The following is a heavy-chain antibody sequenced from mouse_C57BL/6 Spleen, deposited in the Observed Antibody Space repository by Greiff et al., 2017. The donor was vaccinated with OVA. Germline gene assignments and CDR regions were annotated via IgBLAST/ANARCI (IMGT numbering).Heavy chain of an antibody. J-gene: IGHJ4*01. V-gene: IGHV1-50*01. CDR1: GYTFTSYW. CDR3: ARSYYDYDAMDY. Sequence: QVQLQQPGAELVKPGASVKLSCKASGYTFTSYWMQWVKQRPGQGLEWIGEIDPSDSYTNYNQKFKGKATLTVDTSSSTAYMQLSSLTSEDSAVYYCARSYYDYDAMDYWGQGTSVTVSS. D-gene: IGHD1-1*02. CDR2: IDPSDSYT.